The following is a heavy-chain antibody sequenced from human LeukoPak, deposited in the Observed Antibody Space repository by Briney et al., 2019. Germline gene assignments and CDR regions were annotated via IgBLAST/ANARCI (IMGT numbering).Heavy chain of an antibody. V-gene: IGHV3-30*02. Sequence: GGSLRLSCAASGFTFSSYGMHWVRQAPGKGLEWAAFIRYDGSNKYYADSVKGRFTISRDNSKNTLYLQMNSLRAEDTAVYYCAKDWSDFWSGYHRFDPWGQGTLVTVSS. CDR2: IRYDGSNK. J-gene: IGHJ5*02. CDR3: AKDWSDFWSGYHRFDP. D-gene: IGHD3-3*01. CDR1: GFTFSSYG.